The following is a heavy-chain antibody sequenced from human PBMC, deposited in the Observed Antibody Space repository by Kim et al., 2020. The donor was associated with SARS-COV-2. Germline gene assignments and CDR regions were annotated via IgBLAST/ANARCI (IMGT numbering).Heavy chain of an antibody. D-gene: IGHD3-22*01. CDR2: IYYSGST. J-gene: IGHJ1*01. Sequence: SETLSLTCTVSGGSISSYYWSWIRQPPGKGLEWIGYIYYSGSTNYNPSLKSRVTISVDTSKNQFSLKLSSVTAADTAVYYCARDGDYYDSSGYYSAEYFQHWGQGTLVTVSS. CDR3: ARDGDYYDSSGYYSAEYFQH. CDR1: GGSISSYY. V-gene: IGHV4-59*01.